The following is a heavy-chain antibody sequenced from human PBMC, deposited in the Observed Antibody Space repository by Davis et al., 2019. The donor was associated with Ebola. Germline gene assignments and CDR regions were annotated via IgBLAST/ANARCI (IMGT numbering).Heavy chain of an antibody. Sequence: ASVKVSCKASGYTFTSYAMHWVRQAPGQRLEWMGWINAGNGNTKYSQRFQGRVTITRDTSASTAYMELSSLRSEDTAVYYCARTRGSWYKGSWFDPWGQGTLVTVSS. CDR2: INAGNGNT. CDR3: ARTRGSWYKGSWFDP. V-gene: IGHV1-3*01. J-gene: IGHJ5*02. D-gene: IGHD6-13*01. CDR1: GYTFTSYA.